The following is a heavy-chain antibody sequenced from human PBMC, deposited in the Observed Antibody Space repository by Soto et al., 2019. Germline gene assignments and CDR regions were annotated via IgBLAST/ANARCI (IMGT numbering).Heavy chain of an antibody. CDR2: IRGGGDAT. D-gene: IGHD2-21*01. V-gene: IGHV3-23*01. J-gene: IGHJ2*01. Sequence: EVQLLESGGDSVQPGGSVRLSCAGSGFTFINYAMNWVRQAPGKGLEWVSTIRGGGDATFFADSVRGRFTFSRDNSKNTVTLQMNSLVVDDTAVYYCARKVVGSTSRPDYWDFDLWGRGTLVTVSS. CDR1: GFTFINYA. CDR3: ARKVVGSTSRPDYWDFDL.